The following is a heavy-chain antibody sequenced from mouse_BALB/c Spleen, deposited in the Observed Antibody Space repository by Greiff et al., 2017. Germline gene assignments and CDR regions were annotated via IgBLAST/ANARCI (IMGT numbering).Heavy chain of an antibody. D-gene: IGHD1-1*01. CDR2: IDPANGNT. CDR3: ARALITTVVATRDY. J-gene: IGHJ2*01. V-gene: IGHV14-3*02. CDR1: GFNIKDTY. Sequence: VQLQQSGAELVKPGASVKLSCTASGFNIKDTYMHWVKQRPEQGLEWIGRIDPANGNTKYDPKFQGKATITADTSSNTAYLQLSSLTSEDTAVYYCARALITTVVATRDYWGQGTTLTVSS.